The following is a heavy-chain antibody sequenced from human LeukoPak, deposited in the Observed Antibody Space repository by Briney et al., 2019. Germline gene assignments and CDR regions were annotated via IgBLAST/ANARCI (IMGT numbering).Heavy chain of an antibody. CDR2: MNPNSGNT. J-gene: IGHJ6*02. CDR1: GYTFTSYD. CDR3: ARSGLLPEYYYYGMDV. D-gene: IGHD3-22*01. V-gene: IGHV1-8*01. Sequence: ASVKVSCKASGYTFTSYDINWVRQATGQGLEWMGWMNPNSGNTGYAQKFQGRVTMTRNTSISTAYMELSSLRSEDTAVYYCARSGLLPEYYYYGMDVWGQGTTVTVSS.